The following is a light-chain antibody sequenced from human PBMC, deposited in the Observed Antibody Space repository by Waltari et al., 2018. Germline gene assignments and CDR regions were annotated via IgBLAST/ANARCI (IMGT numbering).Light chain of an antibody. Sequence: SYDLTQPPSVSVSPGQTARITCSGNALPKLYSYWYQQKPGQAPLLLIYKDTQRASGVPERVSVSTSGTTVTLTISGVQAEDAADYYCQSADTDFANHVLFGGGTQLTVL. J-gene: IGLJ2*01. CDR1: ALPKLY. CDR2: KDT. V-gene: IGLV3-25*03. CDR3: QSADTDFANHVL.